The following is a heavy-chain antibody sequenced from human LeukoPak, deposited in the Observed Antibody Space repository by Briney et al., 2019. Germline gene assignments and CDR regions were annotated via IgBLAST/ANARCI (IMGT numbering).Heavy chain of an antibody. CDR2: IYYSGST. CDR1: GGSISSSSYY. V-gene: IGHV4-39*01. D-gene: IGHD4-17*01. CDR3: ATLTTVTTSFSF. Sequence: SETLSLTCTVSGGSISSSSYYWGWIRQPPGKGLEWIGGIYYSGSTYYNPSLKSRVTISVDTSKNQFSLKLSSVTAADTAVYYCATLTTVTTSFSFWGQGTLVTVSS. J-gene: IGHJ4*02.